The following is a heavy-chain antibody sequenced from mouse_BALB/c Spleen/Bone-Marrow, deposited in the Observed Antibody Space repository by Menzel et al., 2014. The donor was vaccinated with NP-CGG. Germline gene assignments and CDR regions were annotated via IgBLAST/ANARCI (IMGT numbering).Heavy chain of an antibody. CDR3: ARKGIYYDYDAWFAY. V-gene: IGHV1S56*01. Sequence: SGPELVKPGASVKMSCKASGYTFTSYYIHWVKQRPGQGLEWIGWIYPGDGSTKYNEKFKGKTTLTADKSSSTAYMLLSSLTSEDSAIYFCARKGIYYDYDAWFAYWGQGTLVTVSA. D-gene: IGHD2-4*01. CDR1: GYTFTSYY. CDR2: IYPGDGST. J-gene: IGHJ3*01.